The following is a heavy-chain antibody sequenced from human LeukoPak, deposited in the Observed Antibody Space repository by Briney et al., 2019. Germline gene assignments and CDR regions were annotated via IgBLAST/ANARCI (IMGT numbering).Heavy chain of an antibody. V-gene: IGHV3-7*03. D-gene: IGHD3-10*01. J-gene: IGHJ6*03. CDR3: AREAYGSGSYYNVNRWGYHYYMDV. CDR1: GFSFTTYW. Sequence: QAGGSLRLSCAASGFSFTTYWMSWVRQAPGKGLEWVANIKQDGTEKYYVDSVKGRFTISRDNAKNSLYLQMNSLRAEDTALYYCAREAYGSGSYYNVNRWGYHYYMDVWGKGTTVTVSS. CDR2: IKQDGTEK.